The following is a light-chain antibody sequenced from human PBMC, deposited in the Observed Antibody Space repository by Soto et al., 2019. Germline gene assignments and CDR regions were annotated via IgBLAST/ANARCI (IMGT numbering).Light chain of an antibody. J-gene: IGKJ4*01. Sequence: EVVLTQSPVALSVSPGERTTLSCRASQSLSRSYMAWYQQRPGQAPRLLIYGTSNRATGIPNRFSGSGSGTYFTLTITRLEPEDVAVYYCQQCGRAPFTFGGGTKVEI. V-gene: IGKV3-20*01. CDR1: QSLSRSY. CDR3: QQCGRAPFT. CDR2: GTS.